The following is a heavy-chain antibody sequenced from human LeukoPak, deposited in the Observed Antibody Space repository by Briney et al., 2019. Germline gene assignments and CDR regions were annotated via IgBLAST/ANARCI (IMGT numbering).Heavy chain of an antibody. V-gene: IGHV3-23*01. CDR1: GFTLSSYA. J-gene: IGHJ6*02. CDR3: AIQHSSGWYGYYYYGMDV. D-gene: IGHD6-19*01. Sequence: GGSLRLSCAASGFTLSSYAMSWVRQAPGKGLEWVSAISGSGGSTYYADSVKGRFTISRDNSKNTLYLQMNSLRAEDTAVYYCAIQHSSGWYGYYYYGMDVWGQGTTVTVSS. CDR2: ISGSGGST.